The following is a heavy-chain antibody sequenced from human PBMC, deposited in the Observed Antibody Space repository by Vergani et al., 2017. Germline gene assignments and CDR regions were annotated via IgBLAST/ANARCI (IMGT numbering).Heavy chain of an antibody. Sequence: EVQLVESGGGLVKPGGSLRLSCAASGFIFSRNSLNWVRQAPGKGLEWVSSISSSSSYIYYADSVKGRFTISRDNAKNSLYLQMNSLRAEDTAVYYCAPVVVPAAIGWGQGTLVTVSS. CDR2: ISSSSSYI. V-gene: IGHV3-21*01. CDR1: GFIFSRNS. CDR3: APVVVPAAIG. J-gene: IGHJ4*02. D-gene: IGHD2-2*02.